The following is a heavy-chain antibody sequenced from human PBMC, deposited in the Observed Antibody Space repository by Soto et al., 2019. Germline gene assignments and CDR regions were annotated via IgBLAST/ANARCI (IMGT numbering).Heavy chain of an antibody. CDR3: AKDVYYGSGHYFDY. J-gene: IGHJ4*02. V-gene: IGHV3-9*01. CDR2: ISWNSGSI. Sequence: GGSLRLSCAASGFTFDDYAMHWVRQAPGKGLEWVSGISWNSGSIGYADSVKGRFTISRDNAKNSLYLQMNSLRAEDTALYYCAKDVYYGSGHYFDYWGQGTLVTVSS. D-gene: IGHD3-10*01. CDR1: GFTFDDYA.